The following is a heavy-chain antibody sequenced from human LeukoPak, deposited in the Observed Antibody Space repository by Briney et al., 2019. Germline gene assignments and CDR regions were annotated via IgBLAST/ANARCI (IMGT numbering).Heavy chain of an antibody. V-gene: IGHV4-34*01. Sequence: SETLSLTCAVYGGSFSDYYWSWIRQPPGKGLVWIGEINHSGSTNYNPSLKSRVTISVDTSKNQFSLKLSSVTAADTAVYYCARVRGDYYGSGIGNWFDPWGQGTLVTVSS. CDR1: GGSFSDYY. J-gene: IGHJ5*02. D-gene: IGHD3-10*01. CDR3: ARVRGDYYGSGIGNWFDP. CDR2: INHSGST.